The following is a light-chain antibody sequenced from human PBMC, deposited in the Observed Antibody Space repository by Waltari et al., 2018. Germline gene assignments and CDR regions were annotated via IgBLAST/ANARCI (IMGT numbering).Light chain of an antibody. CDR1: QGIGSY. J-gene: IGKJ3*01. CDR3: QQYYSYPFT. V-gene: IGKV1-8*01. CDR2: AAS. Sequence: AIRMTQSPSSFSASTGDRVPITCRASQGIGSYLAWYQHKPGKTPKRLIYAASTLQSGVPSRFSGSGSGTEFTLTISCLQSEDFATYYCQQYYSYPFTFGPGTKVDIK.